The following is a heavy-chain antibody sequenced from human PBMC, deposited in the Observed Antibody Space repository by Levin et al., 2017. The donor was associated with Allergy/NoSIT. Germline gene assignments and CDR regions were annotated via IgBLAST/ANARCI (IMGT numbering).Heavy chain of an antibody. D-gene: IGHD2-2*01. CDR1: GFTFSRFW. J-gene: IGHJ4*02. Sequence: ESLKISCAASGFTFSRFWMHWVRQAPGKGLVWVSHINSDGTNTNYADSVKGRFTISRDNTENTLYLQMDSLRAEDTSVYFCARGGCSSTSCLDNWGQGTLVTVSS. CDR2: INSDGTNT. CDR3: ARGGCSSTSCLDN. V-gene: IGHV3-74*01.